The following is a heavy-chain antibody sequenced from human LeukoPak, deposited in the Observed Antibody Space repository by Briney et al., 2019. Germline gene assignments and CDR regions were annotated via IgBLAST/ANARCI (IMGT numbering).Heavy chain of an antibody. J-gene: IGHJ4*02. CDR3: TRGGYSGSSYRFS. D-gene: IGHD6-25*01. V-gene: IGHV3-74*01. Sequence: GGSLRLSCAASGFSFSEYWMHWVRQAPGKGPEWLSRISKDGSDVVYADSAKGRFTASRDNAKNTAYLQVTNLRHEDTAVYFCTRGGYSGSSYRFSWGQGTLVTVAS. CDR2: ISKDGSDV. CDR1: GFSFSEYW.